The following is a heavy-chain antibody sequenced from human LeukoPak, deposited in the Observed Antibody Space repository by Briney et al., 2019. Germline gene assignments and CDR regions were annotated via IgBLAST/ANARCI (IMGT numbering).Heavy chain of an antibody. Sequence: GGSLRLSCAASGFSFTNYSVHWVRQAPGKGLEWVALISDDGSNKYYADSVKGRFTISRDNAKNTLYLQMSSLRSEDTAVYYCARAYGSSADAFDIWGQGTMVTVSS. CDR1: GFSFTNYS. CDR2: ISDDGSNK. CDR3: ARAYGSSADAFDI. D-gene: IGHD6-6*01. J-gene: IGHJ3*02. V-gene: IGHV3-30*04.